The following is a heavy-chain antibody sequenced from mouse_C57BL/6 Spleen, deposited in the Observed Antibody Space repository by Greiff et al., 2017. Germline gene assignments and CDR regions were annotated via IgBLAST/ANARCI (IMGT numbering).Heavy chain of an antibody. Sequence: VQLQQSVAELARPGASVKMSCKASCYTFTSYTMHLVKQRPGQGLGLIGYINPSSCYTKYNQKFKDKATLTADKSSSTAYMQLSSLTSEDSAVYYCAKEGDGYLLDYWGQGTTLTVSS. CDR2: INPSSCYT. D-gene: IGHD2-3*01. CDR3: AKEGDGYLLDY. CDR1: CYTFTSYT. V-gene: IGHV1-4*01. J-gene: IGHJ2*01.